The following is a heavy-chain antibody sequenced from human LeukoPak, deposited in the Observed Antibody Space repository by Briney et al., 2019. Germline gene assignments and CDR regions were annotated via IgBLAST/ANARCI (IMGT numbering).Heavy chain of an antibody. CDR2: IYYSGSI. CDR1: GGSISSYY. D-gene: IGHD1-26*01. Sequence: SETLSLTCTVSGGSISSYYWSWIRQPPGKGLEWIGYIYYSGSINYNPSLKSRVTISVDTSKNQFSLKLSSVTAADTAVYYCARDTLGATTFFGFDYWGQGTLVTVSS. CDR3: ARDTLGATTFFGFDY. V-gene: IGHV4-59*01. J-gene: IGHJ4*02.